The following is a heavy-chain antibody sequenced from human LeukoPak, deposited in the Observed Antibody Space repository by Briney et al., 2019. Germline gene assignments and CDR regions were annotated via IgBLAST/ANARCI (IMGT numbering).Heavy chain of an antibody. V-gene: IGHV3-23*01. CDR1: GFTFSTYG. D-gene: IGHD6-19*01. Sequence: GGSLRLSCAASGFTFSTYGMTWVRQAPGKGLEWVSGISGSGGSTYYADSVKGRFTISRDNSKNTLYVQMNSLRAEDTAVYYCARGAYSRGWTTFDYWGQGILVTVSS. J-gene: IGHJ4*02. CDR2: ISGSGGST. CDR3: ARGAYSRGWTTFDY.